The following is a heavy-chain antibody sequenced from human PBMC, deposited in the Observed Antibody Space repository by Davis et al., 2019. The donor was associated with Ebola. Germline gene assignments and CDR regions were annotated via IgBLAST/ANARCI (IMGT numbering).Heavy chain of an antibody. D-gene: IGHD7-27*01. V-gene: IGHV4-34*01. J-gene: IGHJ4*02. CDR3: ERDWGMADYYCDY. Sequence: SETLSPTCAVYGRSFTGYYSSWVRQPPGKVLEWIGEIYHSGSTNYNPSLKSRVTISVDKSKNQFSLKLRSVTAADTDVYSFERDWGMADYYCDYWGQGTLVTVSS. CDR1: GRSFTGYY. CDR2: IYHSGST.